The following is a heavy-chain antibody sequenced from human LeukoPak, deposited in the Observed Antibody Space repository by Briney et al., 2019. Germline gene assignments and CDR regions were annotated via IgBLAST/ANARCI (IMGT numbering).Heavy chain of an antibody. CDR3: ARTYYYDSSGFDAFDI. CDR2: IYHSGRT. D-gene: IGHD3-22*01. Sequence: PSETLSPTCTVSGYSISSGYYWGWIRQPPGKGLEWIGSIYHSGRTFYNPSLKSRVTISVDTSKNQFSLKLSSVTAADTAVYYCARTYYYDSSGFDAFDIWGQGTMVTVSS. J-gene: IGHJ3*02. CDR1: GYSISSGYY. V-gene: IGHV4-38-2*02.